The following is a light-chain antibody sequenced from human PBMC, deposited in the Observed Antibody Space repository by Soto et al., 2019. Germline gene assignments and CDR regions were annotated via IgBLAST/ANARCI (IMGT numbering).Light chain of an antibody. Sequence: DIQLTQSPSFLSASVGDRVTITCRASQGISSHLAWYQQIQGKGPTLLIYAASTLPSGVPTRFSGSGAGTEFTLASSSLQPEDFATYCCQQVNGYPHTFGQGTKLEIK. J-gene: IGKJ2*01. CDR1: QGISSH. CDR2: AAS. V-gene: IGKV1-9*01. CDR3: QQVNGYPHT.